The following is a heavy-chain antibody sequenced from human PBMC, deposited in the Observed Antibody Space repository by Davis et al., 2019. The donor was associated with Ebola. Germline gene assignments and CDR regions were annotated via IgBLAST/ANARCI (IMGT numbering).Heavy chain of an antibody. J-gene: IGHJ6*04. V-gene: IGHV4-34*01. Sequence: PGGSLRLSCAVYGGSFSGYYWSWIRQPPGKGLEWIGEINHSGSTNYNPSLKSRVTISVDTSKNQFSLKLSSVTAADTAVYYCARVRITMVRGVIMGLDVWGKGTTVTVSS. CDR3: ARVRITMVRGVIMGLDV. CDR2: INHSGST. CDR1: GGSFSGYY. D-gene: IGHD3-10*01.